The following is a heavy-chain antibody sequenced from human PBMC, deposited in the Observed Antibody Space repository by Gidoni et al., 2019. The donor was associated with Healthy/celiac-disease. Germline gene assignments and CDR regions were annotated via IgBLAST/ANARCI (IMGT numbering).Heavy chain of an antibody. D-gene: IGHD7-27*01. V-gene: IGHV3-23*01. Sequence: RDNSKNTLYLQMNSLRAEDTAVYYCAKVVDTGEALGYWGQGTLVTVSS. CDR3: AKVVDTGEALGY. J-gene: IGHJ4*02.